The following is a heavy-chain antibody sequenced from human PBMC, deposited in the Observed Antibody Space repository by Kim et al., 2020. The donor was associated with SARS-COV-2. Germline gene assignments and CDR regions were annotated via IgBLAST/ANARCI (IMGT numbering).Heavy chain of an antibody. J-gene: IGHJ4*02. CDR3: TRWPPDN. V-gene: IGHV3-74*01. Sequence: DRTNTSYAASVTGRFASSRDNAKNTLYLQMNSLRAEATAVYYCTRWPPDNWGQGTLITVSS. CDR2: DRTNT.